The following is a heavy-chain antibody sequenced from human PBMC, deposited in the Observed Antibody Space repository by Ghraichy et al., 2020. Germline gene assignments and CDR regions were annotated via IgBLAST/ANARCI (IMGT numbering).Heavy chain of an antibody. V-gene: IGHV3-33*01. Sequence: GESLNISCAASRFTFSSYGMHWVRQAPGKGLEWVAVIWNDGSNESNKYYVDSVKGRFTISRDNSKNTLYLQMNSLRADDTAVYYCARSLGIRGAYYYGMDVWGQGTTVTVSS. J-gene: IGHJ6*02. CDR3: ARSLGIRGAYYYGMDV. CDR2: IWNDGSNESNK. D-gene: IGHD3-16*01. CDR1: RFTFSSYG.